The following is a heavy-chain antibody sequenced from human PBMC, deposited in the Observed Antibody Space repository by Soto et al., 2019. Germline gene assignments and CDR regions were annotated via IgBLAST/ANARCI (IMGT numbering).Heavy chain of an antibody. CDR3: ARTDIVTTNCFDP. Sequence: NPSETLSLTCAVYGESFIGYYWTWIRQPPGKGLEWIGEINHRGSANYNPSLKSRVTISVDTSNNQFSLKLSSVTAADTSVYYCARTDIVTTNCFDPWGQGTLVTVSS. V-gene: IGHV4-34*01. CDR2: INHRGSA. J-gene: IGHJ5*02. CDR1: GESFIGYY. D-gene: IGHD5-12*01.